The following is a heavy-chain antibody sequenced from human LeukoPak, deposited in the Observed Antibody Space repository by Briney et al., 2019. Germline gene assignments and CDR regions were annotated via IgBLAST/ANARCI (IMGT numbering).Heavy chain of an antibody. CDR2: INHSGST. CDR3: ARGPVGKLIITGTTDHYYYGMDV. V-gene: IGHV4-34*01. CDR1: GGSYSGYY. J-gene: IGHJ6*02. Sequence: PSETLSLTCAVYGGSYSGYYWSWIRQPPGKGLEWIGEINHSGSTNYTPSLKSRVTISVDTSKNQSSLKLSSVTAADTAVYYCARGPVGKLIITGTTDHYYYGMDVWGQGTTVTVSS. D-gene: IGHD1-7*01.